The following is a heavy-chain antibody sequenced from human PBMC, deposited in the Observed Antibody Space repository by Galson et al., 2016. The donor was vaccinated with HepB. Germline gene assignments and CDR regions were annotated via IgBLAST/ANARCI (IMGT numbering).Heavy chain of an antibody. V-gene: IGHV1-3*01. Sequence: SVKVSCKASGYTFTKYAIHWVRQAPGQRLEWMGWINAGNGNTKYSQKFQGRVTVNRDTSASTVYMELSSLTSEDMAIYYCARGGGGVASTGNHWFDPWGQGTLVTVSS. CDR1: GYTFTKYA. CDR3: ARGGGGVASTGNHWFDP. CDR2: INAGNGNT. D-gene: IGHD6-13*01. J-gene: IGHJ5*02.